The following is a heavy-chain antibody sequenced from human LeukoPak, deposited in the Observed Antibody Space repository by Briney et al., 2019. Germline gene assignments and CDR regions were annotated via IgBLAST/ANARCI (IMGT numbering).Heavy chain of an antibody. D-gene: IGHD6-13*01. V-gene: IGHV1-69*05. CDR3: ATGIAAAGYYYYYYMDV. Sequence: ASVKVSCKASGGTFSSYAISWVRQAPGQGLEWMGGIIPIFGTANYAQKFQGRVTITTDESTSTAYMELSSLRSEDTAVYYYATGIAAAGYYYYYYMDVWGKGTTVTVSS. CDR1: GGTFSSYA. J-gene: IGHJ6*03. CDR2: IIPIFGTA.